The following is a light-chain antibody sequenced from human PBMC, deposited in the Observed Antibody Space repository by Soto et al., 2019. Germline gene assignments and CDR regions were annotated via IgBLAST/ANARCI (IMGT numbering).Light chain of an antibody. CDR3: LQDYDYPLT. V-gene: IGKV1-6*01. Sequence: AIQMTQSPSSLSASVGDRVTITCRASQGIRSDLGWYQQKPGKAPKLLIYAASTLQTGVPSRFSGSGSGTDFTLTIGSLRPEDFATYYCLQDYDYPLTFGGGTKVEVK. CDR2: AAS. CDR1: QGIRSD. J-gene: IGKJ4*01.